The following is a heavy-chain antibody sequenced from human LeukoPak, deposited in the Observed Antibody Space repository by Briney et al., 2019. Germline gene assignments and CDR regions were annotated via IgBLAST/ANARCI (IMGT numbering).Heavy chain of an antibody. CDR2: IRYDGSNK. D-gene: IGHD6-13*01. V-gene: IGHV3-30*02. Sequence: RGSLRLSCAASGFTFSSYGMHWVRQAPGKGLEWVAFIRYDGSNKYYADSVKGRFTISRDNSKNTLYLQMNSLRAEDTAVYYCAKDLVRGSSWYASNFDYWGQGTLVTVSS. CDR3: AKDLVRGSSWYASNFDY. CDR1: GFTFSSYG. J-gene: IGHJ4*02.